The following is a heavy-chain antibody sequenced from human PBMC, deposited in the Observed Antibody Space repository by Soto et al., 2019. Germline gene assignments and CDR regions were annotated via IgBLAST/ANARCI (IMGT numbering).Heavy chain of an antibody. CDR2: LVPMFGTS. J-gene: IGHJ4*02. CDR1: GGTSTRYA. Sequence: QERLVQSGAEVRKPGSSVKVSCKVTGGTSTRYAINWVRQAPGQGLEWMGGLVPMFGTSKYAQKFQGRVTITADTSTNIAYMELRSLRSEDTAVYYCNRGSECDVWSGYLWGQGTLVSVSS. V-gene: IGHV1-69*06. CDR3: NRGSECDVWSGYL. D-gene: IGHD3-3*01.